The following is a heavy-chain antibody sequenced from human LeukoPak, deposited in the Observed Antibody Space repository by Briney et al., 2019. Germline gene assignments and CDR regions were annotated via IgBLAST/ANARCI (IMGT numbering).Heavy chain of an antibody. J-gene: IGHJ5*02. CDR1: GGTFSSYA. V-gene: IGHV1-69*04. CDR2: IIPIFGIA. Sequence: ASVKVSCKAPGGTFSSYAISWVRQAPGQGLEWMGRIIPIFGIANYAQKFQGRVTITADKSTSTAYMELSSLRSEDTAVYYCARDLLRYFDWSGGGWFDPWGQGTLVTVSS. CDR3: ARDLLRYFDWSGGGWFDP. D-gene: IGHD3-9*01.